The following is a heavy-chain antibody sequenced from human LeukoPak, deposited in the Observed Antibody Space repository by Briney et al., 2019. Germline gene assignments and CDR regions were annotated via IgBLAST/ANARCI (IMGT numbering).Heavy chain of an antibody. CDR2: IRYKGNEK. Sequence: GGSLRLSCAASGFTFNNYGMHWVRQAPGKGLEWVAFIRYKGNEKFYADSVKGRFTISRDNSKNTLYLQMSSQRAEDTAVYYCAKGPEVRGVIVILKTGEKGALDYWGQGTLVTVSS. CDR3: AKGPEVRGVIVILKTGEKGALDY. J-gene: IGHJ4*02. D-gene: IGHD3-10*01. CDR1: GFTFNNYG. V-gene: IGHV3-30*02.